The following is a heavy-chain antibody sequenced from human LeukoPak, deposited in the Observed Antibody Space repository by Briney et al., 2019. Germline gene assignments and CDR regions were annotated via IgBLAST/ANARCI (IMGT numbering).Heavy chain of an antibody. J-gene: IGHJ4*02. CDR3: AGRIWFGELPPDY. Sequence: SETLSLTCAVYGGSFSGYYWSWIRQPPGKGLEWVGEINHSGSTNYNPSLKSRVTISVDTSKNQFSLKLSSVTAADTAVYYCAGRIWFGELPPDYWGQGTLVTVSS. CDR2: INHSGST. D-gene: IGHD3-10*01. V-gene: IGHV4-34*01. CDR1: GGSFSGYY.